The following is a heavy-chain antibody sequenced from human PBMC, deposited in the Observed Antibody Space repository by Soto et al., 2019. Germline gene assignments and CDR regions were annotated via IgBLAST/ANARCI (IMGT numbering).Heavy chain of an antibody. V-gene: IGHV3-23*01. CDR2: ISNEAERI. Sequence: GGSLRLSCTASGFSFSTNSMAWVRQAPGKGLEWVSSISNEAERIFYADSVKGRFTFSRDNSRNKLYLQMNSLRAEDTAVYYCAKDTYYYDSSGYAFDYWGQGTLVTVSS. D-gene: IGHD3-22*01. J-gene: IGHJ4*02. CDR1: GFSFSTNS. CDR3: AKDTYYYDSSGYAFDY.